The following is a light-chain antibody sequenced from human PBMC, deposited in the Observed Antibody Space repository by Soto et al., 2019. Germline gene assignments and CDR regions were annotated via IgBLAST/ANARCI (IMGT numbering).Light chain of an antibody. CDR2: EVT. J-gene: IGLJ3*02. CDR1: SSDVGAYKY. Sequence: QSALTQPPSASGSPGQSVTISCTGTSSDVGAYKYVSWYQQYPGKAPKLMIYEVTQRPSGVPDRFSGSKSGNTASLTVSGLQDEDEADYYCTSDLGNDIWVFGGGTKVTVL. V-gene: IGLV2-8*01. CDR3: TSDLGNDIWV.